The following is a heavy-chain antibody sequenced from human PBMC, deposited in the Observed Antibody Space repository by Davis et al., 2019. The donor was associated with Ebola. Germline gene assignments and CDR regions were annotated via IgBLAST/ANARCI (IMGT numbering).Heavy chain of an antibody. V-gene: IGHV4-34*01. CDR2: INHSGST. Sequence: MPSETLSLTCAVYGGSFSGYYWSWIRQPPGKGLEWIGEINHSGSTNYNPSLKSRVTISVDTSKNQFSLKLSSVTAADTAVYYCARVSGSSGYYSLLDYWGQGTLVTVSS. CDR3: ARVSGSSGYYSLLDY. D-gene: IGHD3-22*01. CDR1: GGSFSGYY. J-gene: IGHJ4*02.